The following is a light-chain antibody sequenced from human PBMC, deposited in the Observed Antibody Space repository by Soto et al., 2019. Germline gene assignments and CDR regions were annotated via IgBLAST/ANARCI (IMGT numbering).Light chain of an antibody. J-gene: IGLJ1*01. CDR2: EVD. CDR3: SSYVGSNNFPYV. Sequence: QSVLTQPPSASGSPGQSVTISCTGTSSDVGGYNYVSWYQHHPGKAPKLIIYEVDERPSGVPDRFSGSKSGNTASLTVSGLRAEDEADYYCSSYVGSNNFPYVFGTGTKVTV. CDR1: SSDVGGYNY. V-gene: IGLV2-8*01.